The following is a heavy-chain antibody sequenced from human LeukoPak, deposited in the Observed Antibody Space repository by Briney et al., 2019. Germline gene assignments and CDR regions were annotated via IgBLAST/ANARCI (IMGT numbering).Heavy chain of an antibody. CDR3: AREIRGPIAYHGMDV. CDR1: GYTFTSYG. D-gene: IGHD3-16*01. V-gene: IGHV1-18*01. Sequence: ASVKVSCKASGYTFTSYGISWVRQAPGQGLEWMGWISAYNGNTNYAQKLQGRVTMTTDTSTSTAYMELRSLRSDDTAVYYCAREIRGPIAYHGMDVWGQGTTVTVSS. CDR2: ISAYNGNT. J-gene: IGHJ6*02.